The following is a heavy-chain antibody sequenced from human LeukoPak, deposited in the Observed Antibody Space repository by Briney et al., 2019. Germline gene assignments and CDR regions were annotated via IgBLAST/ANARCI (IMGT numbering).Heavy chain of an antibody. D-gene: IGHD1-26*01. CDR3: ARALVGAAFDT. V-gene: IGHV3-21*06. CDR2: ISGSRDFI. J-gene: IGHJ4*02. Sequence: GGSLRLSCATSGFTFNVFAMHWVRQVPGKGPEWISSISGSRDFIYYVDSVKGRFTISRDNAKNSLFLDMNSLRVEDTAVYFCARALVGAAFDTWGQGALLTVSS. CDR1: GFTFNVFA.